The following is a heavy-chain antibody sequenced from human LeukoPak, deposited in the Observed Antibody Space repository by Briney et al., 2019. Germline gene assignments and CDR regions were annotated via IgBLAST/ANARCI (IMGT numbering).Heavy chain of an antibody. CDR1: GYTLTSYH. CDR2: INPRDVTI. D-gene: IGHD3-10*01. J-gene: IGHJ5*02. CDR3: TKASLAFGTKYFDP. Sequence: ASVKVSCKASGYTLTSYHMHWVRQAPGQGLEWMGKINPRDVTITYAQKFQGRVTMTRDVSTNTVYMELSSLRSDDTAVYYCTKASLAFGTKYFDPWGQGTLVTVSS. V-gene: IGHV1-46*01.